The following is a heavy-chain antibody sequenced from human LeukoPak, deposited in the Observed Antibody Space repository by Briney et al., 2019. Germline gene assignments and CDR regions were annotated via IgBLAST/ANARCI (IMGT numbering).Heavy chain of an antibody. D-gene: IGHD6-25*01. CDR1: GVSIRSSTNW. Sequence: SETLSLTCTVSGVSIRSSTNWWTWVRQAPGKGLEWIGEVFHSGSTNYNPSLKSRVTMSADKSKNQFSLNLSSVTAADTAVYYCASSSHIPEKKAGIAAQEDYWGQGTLVTVSS. CDR2: VFHSGST. CDR3: ASSSHIPEKKAGIAAQEDY. V-gene: IGHV4-4*02. J-gene: IGHJ4*02.